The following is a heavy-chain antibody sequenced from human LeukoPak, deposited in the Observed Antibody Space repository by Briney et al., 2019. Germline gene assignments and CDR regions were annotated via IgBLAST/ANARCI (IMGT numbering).Heavy chain of an antibody. CDR1: GGSISSSTYY. J-gene: IGHJ5*02. V-gene: IGHV4-39*01. CDR2: IYNGGST. Sequence: SETLSLTCSVSGGSISSSTYYWGWIRQPPGKGLEWIGNIYNGGSTYYNPSLKSRVTISVDTSKNQFSLRLSSVTAADTAVYYCARQAYSGNLGWFDPWGQGTLVTVSS. CDR3: ARQAYSGNLGWFDP. D-gene: IGHD6-13*01.